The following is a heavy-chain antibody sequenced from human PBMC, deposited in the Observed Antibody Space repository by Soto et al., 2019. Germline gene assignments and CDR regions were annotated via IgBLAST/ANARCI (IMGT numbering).Heavy chain of an antibody. J-gene: IGHJ4*02. CDR2: IKQDGSEQ. Sequence: EVQLVESGGGLVQPGGSLRLSCVGSGFTLSSYWMSWARQAPGKGLEWLPNIKQDGSEQHYVDSVKGRFSISRDNAQNSLFLHMSSLRDEDTAVYYCARGSSLNYWGQGTLVTVSS. CDR1: GFTLSSYW. V-gene: IGHV3-7*01. CDR3: ARGSSLNY. D-gene: IGHD6-13*01.